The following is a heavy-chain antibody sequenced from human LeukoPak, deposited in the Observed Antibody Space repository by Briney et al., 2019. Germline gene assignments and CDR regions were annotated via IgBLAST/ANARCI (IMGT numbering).Heavy chain of an antibody. CDR2: INPSGGST. V-gene: IGHV1-46*01. Sequence: ASVKVSCKASGYTFPSYYMHWVRQAPGQGLEWMGIINPSGGSTSYAQKFQGRVTMTRDTSTSTVYMELSSLRSEDTAVYYCAGDRSHFDAFDIWGQGTMVTVSS. CDR1: GYTFPSYY. CDR3: AGDRSHFDAFDI. J-gene: IGHJ3*02. D-gene: IGHD1-14*01.